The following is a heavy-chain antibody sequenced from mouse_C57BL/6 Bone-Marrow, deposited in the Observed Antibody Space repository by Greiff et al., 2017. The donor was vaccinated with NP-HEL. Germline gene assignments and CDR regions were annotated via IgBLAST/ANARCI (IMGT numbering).Heavy chain of an antibody. J-gene: IGHJ2*01. Sequence: EVKLMESGGGLVQPGGSMKLSCVASGFTFSNYWMNWVRQSPEKGLEWVAQIRLKSDNYATHYAESVKGRFTISRDDSKSSVYLQMNNLRAEDTGIYYCTVYYYGSSYGVYWGQGTTLTVSS. CDR3: TVYYYGSSYGVY. V-gene: IGHV6-3*01. D-gene: IGHD1-1*01. CDR2: IRLKSDNYAT. CDR1: GFTFSNYW.